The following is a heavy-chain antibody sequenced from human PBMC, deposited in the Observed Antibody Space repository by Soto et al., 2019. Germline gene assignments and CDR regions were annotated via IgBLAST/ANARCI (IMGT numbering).Heavy chain of an antibody. CDR2: ISSSSSYT. CDR1: GFTFSDYY. V-gene: IGHV3-11*05. CDR3: ARAINWFDP. Sequence: VQLVESGGGLXXXGGXLXXXXAASGFTFSDYYMSWIRQAPGKGLEWVSYISSSSSYTNYADSVKGRFTISRDNAKNSLYLQMNSLRAEDTAVYYCARAINWFDPWGQGTLVTVSS. J-gene: IGHJ5*02.